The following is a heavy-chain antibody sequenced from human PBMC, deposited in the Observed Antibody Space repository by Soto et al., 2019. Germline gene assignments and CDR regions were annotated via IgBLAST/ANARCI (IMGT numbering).Heavy chain of an antibody. J-gene: IGHJ3*02. V-gene: IGHV1-3*01. D-gene: IGHD3-22*01. CDR1: GYIFTSYA. CDR3: ARIWGWSSGYSNDPVDI. Sequence: ASVKVSCKASGYIFTSYAIHWVRQAPGQSLEWMGWINAGNDKTKYSQKFQGRVTITRDASAGTAYMELSSLRSEDTAVYYCARIWGWSSGYSNDPVDIWGQGTMVTVSS. CDR2: INAGNDKT.